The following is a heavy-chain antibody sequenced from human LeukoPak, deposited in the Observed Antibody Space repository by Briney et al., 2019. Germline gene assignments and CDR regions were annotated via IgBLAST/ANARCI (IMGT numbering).Heavy chain of an antibody. V-gene: IGHV1-8*01. CDR2: MNPNSGNT. D-gene: IGHD2-2*01. CDR1: GYTFSSYT. Sequence: ASVKVSCKASGYTFSSYTMNWVRQAPGQGLEWMGWMNPNSGNTGYAQKFQGRVTMTGDTSISTAYMELSSLISDDTAVYYCARAIRNQLLSDYWGQGTLVTVSS. J-gene: IGHJ4*02. CDR3: ARAIRNQLLSDY.